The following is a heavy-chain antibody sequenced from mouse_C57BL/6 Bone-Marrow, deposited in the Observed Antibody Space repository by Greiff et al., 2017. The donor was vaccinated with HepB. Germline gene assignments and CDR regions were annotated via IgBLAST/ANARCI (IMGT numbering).Heavy chain of an antibody. J-gene: IGHJ2*01. D-gene: IGHD1-1*01. CDR2: ISYDGRN. V-gene: IGHV3-6*01. CDR3: ARENYGSSYVGRYFDY. CDR1: GYSITSGYY. Sequence: EVQLVESGPGLVKPSQSLSLTCSVTGYSITSGYYWNWIRQFPGNKLEWMGYISYDGRNNYNPSLKNRISITRDTSKNQFFLKLNSVTTEDTATYYCARENYGSSYVGRYFDYWGQGTTLTVSS.